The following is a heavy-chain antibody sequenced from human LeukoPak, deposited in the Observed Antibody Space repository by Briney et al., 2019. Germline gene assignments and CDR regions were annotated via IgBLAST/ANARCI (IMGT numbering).Heavy chain of an antibody. J-gene: IGHJ4*02. V-gene: IGHV1-69*04. CDR1: GGTFSSYA. D-gene: IGHD5-18*01. CDR3: ARDQWDSCGQNYYFDY. CDR2: IIPIFGIA. Sequence: GASVKVSCKASGGTFSSYAISWVRQAPGQGLEWMGRIIPIFGIANYAQKFQGRVTVTADKSTSTAYMELSSLRSEDTAVYYCARDQWDSCGQNYYFDYWGQGTLVTVSS.